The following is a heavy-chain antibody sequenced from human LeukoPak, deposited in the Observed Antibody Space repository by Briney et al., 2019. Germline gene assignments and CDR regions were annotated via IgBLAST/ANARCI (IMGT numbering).Heavy chain of an antibody. D-gene: IGHD4-23*01. J-gene: IGHJ4*02. CDR3: ARRYGGNSHVDY. CDR2: IYYSGST. Sequence: SETPSLTCTVSGDSISSYYWSWIRQPPGKGLEWIGYIYYSGSTNYNPSLKSRVTMSVDTSQNQFSLKLSSVTAADTAVYYCARRYGGNSHVDYWGQGTLVTVSS. CDR1: GDSISSYY. V-gene: IGHV4-59*08.